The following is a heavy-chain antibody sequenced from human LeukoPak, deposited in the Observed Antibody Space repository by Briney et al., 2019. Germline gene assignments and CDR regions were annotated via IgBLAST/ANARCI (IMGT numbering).Heavy chain of an antibody. V-gene: IGHV3-48*01. CDR3: AKEGYYYDSSGYYKVWFDY. CDR1: GFTFSSYS. J-gene: IGHJ4*02. D-gene: IGHD3-22*01. CDR2: ISSSSSTI. Sequence: SGGSLRLSCAASGFTFSSYSMNWVRQAPGKGLEWVSYISSSSSTIYYADSVKGRFTISRDNAKNSLYLQMNSLRAEDTAVYYCAKEGYYYDSSGYYKVWFDYWGQGTLVTVSS.